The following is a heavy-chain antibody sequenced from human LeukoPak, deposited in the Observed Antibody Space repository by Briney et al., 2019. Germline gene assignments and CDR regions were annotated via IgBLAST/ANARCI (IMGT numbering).Heavy chain of an antibody. CDR3: ARLSSGYYDAGDY. V-gene: IGHV4-39*07. Sequence: SETLSLTCTVSGGSISSSSYYWGWIRQPPGKGLEWIGSIYYSGSTYYNPSLKSRVTISVDTSKNQFSLKLSSVTAADTAVYYCARLSSGYYDAGDYWGQGTLVTVSS. J-gene: IGHJ4*02. CDR1: GGSISSSSYY. D-gene: IGHD3-22*01. CDR2: IYYSGST.